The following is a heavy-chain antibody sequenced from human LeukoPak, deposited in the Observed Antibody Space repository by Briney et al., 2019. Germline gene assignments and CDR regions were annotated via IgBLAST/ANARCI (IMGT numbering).Heavy chain of an antibody. CDR1: GFTFSSYA. CDR3: AKDAYYDFWSGYKSGSDWFDP. Sequence: PGGSLRLSCAASGFTFSSYAMSWVRQAPGKGLEWVSAISGSGGSTHYADSVKGRFTISRDNSKNTLYLQMNSLRAEDTAVYYCAKDAYYDFWSGYKSGSDWFDPWGQGTLVTVSS. V-gene: IGHV3-23*01. CDR2: ISGSGGST. J-gene: IGHJ5*02. D-gene: IGHD3-3*01.